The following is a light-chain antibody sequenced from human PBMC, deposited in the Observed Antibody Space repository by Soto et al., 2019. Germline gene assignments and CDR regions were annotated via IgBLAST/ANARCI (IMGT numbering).Light chain of an antibody. CDR3: QYYGTSTGT. V-gene: IGKV3-20*01. J-gene: IGKJ1*01. Sequence: EIVLTQSPDTLSLSPGETATLSCRASQSVSSSHLAGYQQKVGQAPRLLIYGDSRRATVIPDRFSGSGSGTDFTLIINRLHPEDFAVYYCQYYGTSTGTFGQGTKVDIK. CDR2: GDS. CDR1: QSVSSSH.